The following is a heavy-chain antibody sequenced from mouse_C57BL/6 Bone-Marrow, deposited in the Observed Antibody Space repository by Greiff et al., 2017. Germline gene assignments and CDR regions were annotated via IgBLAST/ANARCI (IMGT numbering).Heavy chain of an antibody. Sequence: VQLQESGPELVKPGASVKLSCKASGYTFTSYDINWVKQRPGQGLEWIGWIYPRDGSTKYNEKFKGKATLTVDTSSSTAYMELHSLTSEDSAVYFCARLLTTVVAPEAYWGQGTLVTVSA. D-gene: IGHD1-1*01. CDR2: IYPRDGST. CDR3: ARLLTTVVAPEAY. J-gene: IGHJ3*01. CDR1: GYTFTSYD. V-gene: IGHV1-85*01.